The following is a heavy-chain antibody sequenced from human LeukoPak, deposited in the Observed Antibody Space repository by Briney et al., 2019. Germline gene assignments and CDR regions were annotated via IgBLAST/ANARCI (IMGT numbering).Heavy chain of an antibody. CDR1: GYSFSTNW. J-gene: IGHJ4*02. V-gene: IGHV5-51*01. CDR3: ARLTPGVGATAEY. Sequence: GESLKISCKGSGYSFSTNWIGWVLQMPGKGLEWMGLIYPSDSDTRYNPSFQGQVTISADRSISTTSLQWRSLKASDTATYYCARLTPGVGATAEYWGQGTLVTVSS. D-gene: IGHD1-26*01. CDR2: IYPSDSDT.